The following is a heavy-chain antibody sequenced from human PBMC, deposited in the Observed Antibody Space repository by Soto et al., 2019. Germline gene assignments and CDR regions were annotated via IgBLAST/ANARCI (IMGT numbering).Heavy chain of an antibody. CDR3: ARESGGATATLDYYYFYMDV. D-gene: IGHD5-12*01. CDR1: GDSFNDYY. J-gene: IGHJ6*03. CDR2: INPNGGVT. V-gene: IGHV1-2*04. Sequence: QVQLVQSGAEVRKPGASVTVSCRSSGDSFNDYYIHWVRQAPGQGFEWMGWINPNGGVTKYAQKFQGWVSMPRDTSIRTVYMQLSRLRSDDTAVYYCARESGGATATLDYYYFYMDVWGTGPTVTVSS.